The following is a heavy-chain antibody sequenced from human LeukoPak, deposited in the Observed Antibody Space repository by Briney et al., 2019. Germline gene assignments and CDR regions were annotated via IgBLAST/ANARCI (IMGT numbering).Heavy chain of an antibody. CDR3: ARGWEPFDY. Sequence: GGSLRLSCAASGFTFNNYAMPWVRQAPGKGLEWVAVISYDGNKKYYADSVKGRFTISRDNSKNTLYLQMNSLRPEDTAVYYCARGWEPFDYWGQGTLVTVSS. D-gene: IGHD1-1*01. J-gene: IGHJ4*02. CDR1: GFTFNNYA. V-gene: IGHV3-30-3*01. CDR2: ISYDGNKK.